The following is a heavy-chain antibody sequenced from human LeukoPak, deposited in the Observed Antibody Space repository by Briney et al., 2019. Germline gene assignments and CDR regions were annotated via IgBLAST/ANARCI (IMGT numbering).Heavy chain of an antibody. Sequence: GRSLRLSCAASGFTYSHYGMHWVRQAPGKGLEWVAVMWSDATEKYYGDAVKGRFTISRDNSRNTLYLQMNSLRVEDTAVYYCAKDAQRGFDYSNSLEYWGQGTLVTVSS. CDR2: MWSDATEK. J-gene: IGHJ4*02. CDR3: AKDAQRGFDYSNSLEY. V-gene: IGHV3-33*06. D-gene: IGHD4-11*01. CDR1: GFTYSHYG.